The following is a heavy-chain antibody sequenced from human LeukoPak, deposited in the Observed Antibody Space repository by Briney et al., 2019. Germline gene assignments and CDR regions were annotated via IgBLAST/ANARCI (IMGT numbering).Heavy chain of an antibody. J-gene: IGHJ5*02. CDR3: ARGGVPGAGNWFDP. CDR1: GDTFSSYA. CDR2: IIPIFGTA. D-gene: IGHD1-1*01. V-gene: IGHV1-69*13. Sequence: SVKVSCKASGDTFSSYAISWVRQAPGQGLEWMGGIIPIFGTANYAQKFQGRVTITADESTSTAYMELSSLRSEDTAVYYCARGGVPGAGNWFDPWGQGTLVTVSS.